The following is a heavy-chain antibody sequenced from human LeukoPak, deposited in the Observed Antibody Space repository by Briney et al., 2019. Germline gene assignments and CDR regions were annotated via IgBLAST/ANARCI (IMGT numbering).Heavy chain of an antibody. D-gene: IGHD3-22*01. Sequence: GGSLRLSCAASGFTFDDYGMSWVRQAPGKGLEWVAFIQYDGNNKYYADSVKGRFTISRDNSKNTLYLQMDSLRAEDTAVYYCAKNYYDTTTGAFDIWGQGTMVTVSS. CDR2: IQYDGNNK. J-gene: IGHJ3*02. CDR1: GFTFDDYG. CDR3: AKNYYDTTTGAFDI. V-gene: IGHV3-30*02.